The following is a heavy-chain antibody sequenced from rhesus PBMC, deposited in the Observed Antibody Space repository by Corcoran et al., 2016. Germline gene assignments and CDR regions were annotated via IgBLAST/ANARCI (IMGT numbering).Heavy chain of an antibody. CDR2: IYGGSGIT. Sequence: QVQLQESGPGVVKPSETLSLTCAVSGGSISGYYLWSWIRQPPGKGLEWIGYIYGGSGITSYNPSLKRRFIVSIDTSKHQFSLKLSSVTAADTGVYYCAMTGTTFGLDSWGQGVVVTVSS. V-gene: IGHV4-122*01. J-gene: IGHJ6*01. CDR3: AMTGTTFGLDS. D-gene: IGHD1-7*02. CDR1: GGSISGYYL.